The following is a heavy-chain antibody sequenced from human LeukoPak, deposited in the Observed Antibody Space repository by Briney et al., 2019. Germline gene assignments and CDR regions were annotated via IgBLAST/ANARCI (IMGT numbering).Heavy chain of an antibody. CDR3: ARSDDAFDI. CDR2: ISWNSGSI. J-gene: IGHJ3*02. Sequence: PAGGSLRLSCAASGFSFDNYAMDWVRQAPGRGLEWVSGISWNSGSIGYADSVKGRFTISRDNAKNSLYLQMNSLRAEDTAVYYCARSDDAFDIWGQGTMVTVSS. CDR1: GFSFDNYA. V-gene: IGHV3-9*01. D-gene: IGHD5-24*01.